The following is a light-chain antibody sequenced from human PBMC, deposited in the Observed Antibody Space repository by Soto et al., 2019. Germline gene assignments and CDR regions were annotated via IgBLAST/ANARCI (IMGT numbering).Light chain of an antibody. V-gene: IGLV2-23*02. Sequence: QSALAQPASVSGSPGQSITISCTGTSSDVGAYNSVSWYQQHPGKAPKVMIYEVTKRPSGVSNRFSGSKSGNTASLTISGLQAEDEGHYYCCSYAGSSTLIFGGGTKLTVL. CDR1: SSDVGAYNS. J-gene: IGLJ2*01. CDR3: CSYAGSSTLI. CDR2: EVT.